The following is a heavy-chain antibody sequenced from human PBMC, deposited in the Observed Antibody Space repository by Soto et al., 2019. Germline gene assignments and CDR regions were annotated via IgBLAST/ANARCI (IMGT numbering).Heavy chain of an antibody. D-gene: IGHD2-21*01. CDR3: ARGGPIAENWFDP. Sequence: QVQLQESGPGLLKPSQTLSLTCTVSGGSISSGGYYWSWIRQHPGKGLEWIGYIYYSGSTYYNPSLKSRVTISVDTSKNQFSLKLSSVTAADTAVYYCARGGPIAENWFDPWGQGTLVTVSS. V-gene: IGHV4-31*03. CDR2: IYYSGST. J-gene: IGHJ5*02. CDR1: GGSISSGGYY.